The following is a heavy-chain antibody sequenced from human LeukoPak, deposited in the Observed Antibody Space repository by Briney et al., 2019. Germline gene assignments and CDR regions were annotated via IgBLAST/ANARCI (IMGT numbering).Heavy chain of an antibody. CDR1: GFSFTNHW. D-gene: IGHD4-17*01. CDR2: IYPRDSDA. V-gene: IGHV5-51*01. Sequence: GGSLKISCKTSGFSFTNHWIDWVRQMPGKGLEWMGTIYPRDSDARYSPTFQGQVTNSVDKSISTAYLQWSSLKAPDTAIYYCARRGGGDYDDNLDHWGQGTLLTVSS. J-gene: IGHJ4*02. CDR3: ARRGGGDYDDNLDH.